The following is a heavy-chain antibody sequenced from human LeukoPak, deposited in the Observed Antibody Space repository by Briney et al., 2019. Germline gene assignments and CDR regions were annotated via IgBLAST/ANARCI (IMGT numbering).Heavy chain of an antibody. CDR3: ARGNYGDYEPHDAFDI. D-gene: IGHD4-17*01. V-gene: IGHV4-39*07. CDR1: GGSISSSSYY. Sequence: SETLSLTCTVSGGSISSSSYYWGWIRQPPGKGLEWIGSIYYSGSTYYNPSLKSRVTISVDTSKNQFSLKLGSVTAADTAVYYCARGNYGDYEPHDAFDIWGQGTMVTVSS. J-gene: IGHJ3*02. CDR2: IYYSGST.